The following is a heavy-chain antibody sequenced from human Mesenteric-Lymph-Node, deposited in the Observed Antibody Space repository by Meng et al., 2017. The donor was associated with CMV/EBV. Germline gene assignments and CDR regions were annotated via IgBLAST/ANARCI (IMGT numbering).Heavy chain of an antibody. J-gene: IGHJ5*02. Sequence: SETLSLTCTVSGGSVSSGSYYWSWIRQPPGKGLEWIGYIYYSGSTNYNPSLKSRVTISVDTSKNQFSLKLSSVTAADTAVYYCARRGTFWSGAQSWFDPWGQGTLVTVSS. CDR1: GGSVSSGSYY. CDR2: IYYSGST. V-gene: IGHV4-61*01. D-gene: IGHD3-3*01. CDR3: ARRGTFWSGAQSWFDP.